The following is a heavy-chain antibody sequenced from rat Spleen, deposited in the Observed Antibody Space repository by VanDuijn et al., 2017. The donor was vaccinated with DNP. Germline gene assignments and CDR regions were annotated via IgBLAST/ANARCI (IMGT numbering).Heavy chain of an antibody. CDR3: ARLGWHGWFAY. Sequence: EVQLVESGGGFVQPGRSLKLSCAASGFTFSNYGMAWVRQAPTKGLEWVASITNSGGSIYYRDSLKGRITISRDNAQNTLYLQMSKLGSEDTAIYYCARLGWHGWFAYWGQGTLVTVSS. V-gene: IGHV5S13*01. J-gene: IGHJ3*01. D-gene: IGHD1-11*01. CDR1: GFTFSNYG. CDR2: ITNSGGSI.